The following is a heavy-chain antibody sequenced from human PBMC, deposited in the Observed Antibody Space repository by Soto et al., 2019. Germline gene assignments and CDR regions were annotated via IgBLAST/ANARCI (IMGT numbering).Heavy chain of an antibody. CDR2: ISSNGGST. V-gene: IGHV3-64D*08. CDR1: GFTFSSYA. Sequence: PGWSLRLSCSASGFTFSSYAMHWVRQAPGKGLEYVSGISSNGGSTYYADSVKGRFTISRDNSKNTLYLQMRSLRAEDSPVYYCVKEINSSWNYYCDYWGQGTLGTVSS. D-gene: IGHD6-13*01. J-gene: IGHJ4*02. CDR3: VKEINSSWNYYCDY.